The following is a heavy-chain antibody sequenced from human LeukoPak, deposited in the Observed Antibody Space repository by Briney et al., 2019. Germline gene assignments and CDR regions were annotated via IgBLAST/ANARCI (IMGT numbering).Heavy chain of an antibody. CDR2: ISSSSSYI. J-gene: IGHJ4*02. CDR3: ANSAYDSSGYMGY. Sequence: GGSLRLSCAASGFTFSSYWMSWVRQAPGKGLEWVSSISSSSSYIYYADSVKGRFTISRDNAKNSLYLQMNSLRAEDTAVYYCANSAYDSSGYMGYWGQGTLVTVSS. D-gene: IGHD3-22*01. CDR1: GFTFSSYW. V-gene: IGHV3-21*03.